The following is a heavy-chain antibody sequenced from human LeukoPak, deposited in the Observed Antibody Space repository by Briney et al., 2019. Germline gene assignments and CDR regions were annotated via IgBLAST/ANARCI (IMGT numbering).Heavy chain of an antibody. D-gene: IGHD3-16*01. CDR3: ARGGGGYYYGMDV. J-gene: IGHJ6*02. CDR2: INHSGRT. Sequence: SETLSLTCAVYGGTFSGYYRSWIRQPPGKGLEWIWEINHSGRTNYNPYLKSRLTISVDMSKKQFSLKLSSVTAADTALYYCARGGGGYYYGMDVWGQGTTVTVSS. V-gene: IGHV4-34*01. CDR1: GGTFSGYY.